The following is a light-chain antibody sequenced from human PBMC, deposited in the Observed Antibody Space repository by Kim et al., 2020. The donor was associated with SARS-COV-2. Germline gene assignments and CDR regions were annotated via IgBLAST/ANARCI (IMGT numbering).Light chain of an antibody. CDR2: YDS. Sequence: PRKTARVTCGGNNIGSQSVHWYQQKPGQAPVLVIYYDSDRPSGIPERFSGSNSGNTATLTISRVEAGDEADYYCQVWDNSSDHVVFGGGTQLTVL. CDR3: QVWDNSSDHVV. V-gene: IGLV3-21*04. J-gene: IGLJ2*01. CDR1: NIGSQS.